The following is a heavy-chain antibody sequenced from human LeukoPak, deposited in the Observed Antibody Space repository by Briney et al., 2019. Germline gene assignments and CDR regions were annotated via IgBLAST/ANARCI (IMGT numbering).Heavy chain of an antibody. CDR2: INHSGST. Sequence: SETLSLTCAVYGGSFSGYYWSWIRQPPGKGLEWIGEINHSGSTNYNPSLKSRVTISVDTSKNQFSLKLSSVTAADTAVYYCARRPAGYPYYYYYYMDVWGKGTTVTISS. CDR1: GGSFSGYY. J-gene: IGHJ6*03. D-gene: IGHD5-18*01. CDR3: ARRPAGYPYYYYYYMDV. V-gene: IGHV4-34*01.